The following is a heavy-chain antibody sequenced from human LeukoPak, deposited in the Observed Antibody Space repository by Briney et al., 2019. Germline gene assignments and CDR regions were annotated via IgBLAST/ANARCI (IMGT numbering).Heavy chain of an antibody. CDR2: IYVGGSS. CDR1: GDSLSGFS. Sequence: SETLSLTCTVSGDSLSGFSWNWIRQSAGKGLEWIGRIYVGGSSNYNPSLRGRVTMSVDMSTNQFSLKLRTLTAADTATYYCARMSPVTVASFDYWGQGVRVTVSS. D-gene: IGHD5-12*01. V-gene: IGHV4-4*07. J-gene: IGHJ4*02. CDR3: ARMSPVTVASFDY.